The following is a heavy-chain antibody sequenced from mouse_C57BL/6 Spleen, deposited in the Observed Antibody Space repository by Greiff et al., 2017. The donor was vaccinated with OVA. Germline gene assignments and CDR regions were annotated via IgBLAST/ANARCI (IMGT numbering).Heavy chain of an antibody. CDR2: INPYNGGT. CDR3: ARDSSGNYFDY. V-gene: IGHV1-19*01. CDR1: GYTFTDYY. Sequence: EVQLQESGPVLVKPGASVKMSCKASGYTFTDYYMNWVKQSHGKSLEWIGVINPYNGGTSYNQKFKGKATLTVDKSSSTAYMELNSLTSEDSAVYYCARDSSGNYFDYWGQGTTLTVSS. J-gene: IGHJ2*01. D-gene: IGHD3-2*02.